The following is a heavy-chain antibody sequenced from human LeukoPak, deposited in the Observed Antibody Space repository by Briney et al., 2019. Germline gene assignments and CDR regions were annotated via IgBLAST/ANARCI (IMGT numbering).Heavy chain of an antibody. CDR1: GYTLARYG. D-gene: IGHD6-25*01. V-gene: IGHV1-18*01. CDR2: ISGSTYGT. CDR3: VRSGRGTYFYFDW. J-gene: IGHJ4*02. Sequence: ASVKASCAASGYTLARYGMSWVRQAPGQGPEWVGWISGSTYGTRYAQKFQGRVSMTQDTSANIVYMELKSLTSDDTAVYYCVRSGRGTYFYFDWWGQGTRVTVSS.